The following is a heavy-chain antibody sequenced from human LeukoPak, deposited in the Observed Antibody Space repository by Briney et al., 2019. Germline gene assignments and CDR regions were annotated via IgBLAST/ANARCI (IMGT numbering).Heavy chain of an antibody. CDR2: VSTDSTYT. J-gene: IGHJ2*01. CDR1: GFTFSDYY. CDR3: TREDNWYFDR. V-gene: IGHV3-11*05. Sequence: PGGSLRLSCTASGFTFSDYYMTWIRQAPGKGLEWLSYVSTDSTYTNYADSVKGRFTISRDNAKSSLYLQLNSLTAEDTAVYYCTREDNWYFDRWGRGTLVTVSS.